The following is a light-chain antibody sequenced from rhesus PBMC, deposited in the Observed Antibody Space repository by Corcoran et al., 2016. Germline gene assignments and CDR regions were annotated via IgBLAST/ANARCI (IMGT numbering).Light chain of an antibody. CDR3: LQHNSYPWT. CDR1: QGISSY. J-gene: IGKJ1*01. V-gene: IGKV1-28*01. CDR2: AAS. Sequence: DIQMTQSPSSLSASVGDTVTITCRASQGISSYLNWFQQKPGKAPKLLIYAASSLESGVPARFSGIGSWTEFTLTISSLQPADFAAYYCLQHNSYPWTFGQGTKVEIK.